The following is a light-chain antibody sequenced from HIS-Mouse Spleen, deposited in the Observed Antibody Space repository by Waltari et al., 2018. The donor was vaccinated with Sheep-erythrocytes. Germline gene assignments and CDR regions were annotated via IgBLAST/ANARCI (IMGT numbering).Light chain of an antibody. J-gene: IGLJ3*02. CDR2: EGS. CDR1: SRDVGRYNL. CDR3: CSYAGSSTWV. Sequence: QSALTQPASVSGSPGQSITISCTGTSRDVGRYNLVSWSQQHPGKAPKLMIYEGSKRPSGVSNRFSGSKSGNTASLTISGLQAEDEADYYCCSYAGSSTWVFGGGTKLTVL. V-gene: IGLV2-23*01.